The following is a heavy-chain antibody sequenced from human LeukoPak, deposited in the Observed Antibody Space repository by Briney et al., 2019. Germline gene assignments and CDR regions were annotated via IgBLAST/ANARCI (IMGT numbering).Heavy chain of an antibody. Sequence: ASVKVSCKASGYTFTSYGISWVRQAPGQGPEWMGWISAYNGNTNYAQKLQGRVTMTTDTSTSTAYMELRSPRSDDTAVYYCARAGSRDGYSDFDYWGQGTLVTVSS. CDR3: ARAGSRDGYSDFDY. D-gene: IGHD5-24*01. V-gene: IGHV1-18*01. CDR2: ISAYNGNT. J-gene: IGHJ4*02. CDR1: GYTFTSYG.